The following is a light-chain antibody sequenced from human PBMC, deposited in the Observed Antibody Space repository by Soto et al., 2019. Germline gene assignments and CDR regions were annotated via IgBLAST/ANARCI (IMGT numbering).Light chain of an antibody. Sequence: QSVLTQPASVSGSPEQSITISCTGTSSDVGGYKYVSWYQQLPGRAPKLIISEVSNRPSGVSDRFTGSKSGNTASLTISGLQTEDEGDYYCSSYTSSSTSVVFGGGTQLPS. CDR1: SSDVGGYKY. J-gene: IGLJ2*01. CDR3: SSYTSSSTSVV. V-gene: IGLV2-14*01. CDR2: EVS.